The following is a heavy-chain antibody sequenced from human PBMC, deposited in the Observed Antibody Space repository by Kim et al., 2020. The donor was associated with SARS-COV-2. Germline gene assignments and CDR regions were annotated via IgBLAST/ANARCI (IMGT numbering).Heavy chain of an antibody. Sequence: GGSLRLSCAASGFTFSDYYMSWIRQAPGKGLEWVSYISSSGSTIYYADSVKGRFTISRDNAKNSLYLQMNSLRAEDTAVYYCARVPNDFWSGYYTRRYYYYYMDVRGKGTTVTDSS. V-gene: IGHV3-11*01. D-gene: IGHD3-3*01. CDR1: GFTFSDYY. CDR3: ARVPNDFWSGYYTRRYYYYYMDV. J-gene: IGHJ6*03. CDR2: ISSSGSTI.